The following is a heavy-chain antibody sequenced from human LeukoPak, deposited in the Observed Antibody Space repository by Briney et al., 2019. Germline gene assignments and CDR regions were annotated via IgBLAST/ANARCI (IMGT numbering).Heavy chain of an antibody. V-gene: IGHV3-30*03. J-gene: IGHJ3*02. Sequence: PGGSLRLSCAASGFTFSRFWMNWVRQAPGKGLEWVAVISYDGTNKYYADSVKGRFTISRDNSKNTMYLQMNSLRAEDTAMYYCARAPMSYDSSGFGGAFDIWGQGTMVTVSS. CDR3: ARAPMSYDSSGFGGAFDI. CDR2: ISYDGTNK. CDR1: GFTFSRFW. D-gene: IGHD3-22*01.